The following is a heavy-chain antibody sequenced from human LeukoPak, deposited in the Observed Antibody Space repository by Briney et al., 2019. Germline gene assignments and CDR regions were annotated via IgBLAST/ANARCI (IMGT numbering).Heavy chain of an antibody. J-gene: IGHJ4*02. V-gene: IGHV3-23*01. D-gene: IGHD2-15*01. CDR1: GFAFSYYA. Sequence: PGGSLRLSCAASGFAFSYYAMNWVRQAPGQGLEWVSGISGTAFSTHYADSVKGRFTISRDNSENTLYLQMNSLRVEDTAVYYCVRDFRCSGGSCPLFDYWGQGTLVTVSS. CDR2: ISGTAFST. CDR3: VRDFRCSGGSCPLFDY.